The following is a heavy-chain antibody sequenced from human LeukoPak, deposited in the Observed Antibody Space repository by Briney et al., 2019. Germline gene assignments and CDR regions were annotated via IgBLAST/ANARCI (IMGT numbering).Heavy chain of an antibody. CDR1: GFTFNSYG. CDR2: ISYDGGNK. J-gene: IGHJ4*02. Sequence: PGRSLRLCCAASGFTFNSYGMHWVRQTPGKGLEWVAVISYDGGNKYYADSVKGRFTISRDNSKNTLYLQMNSLRAEDTAVYYCASGASSAWYYFDYWGQGTLVTVSS. V-gene: IGHV3-30*03. D-gene: IGHD6-19*01. CDR3: ASGASSAWYYFDY.